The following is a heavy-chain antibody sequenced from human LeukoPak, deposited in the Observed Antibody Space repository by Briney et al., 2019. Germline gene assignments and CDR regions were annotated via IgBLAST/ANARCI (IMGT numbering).Heavy chain of an antibody. D-gene: IGHD3-16*01. CDR2: IYPGHSAT. CDR1: GYSFTAYW. CDR3: ARPAAGLGGFDY. J-gene: IGHJ4*02. V-gene: IGHV5-51*01. Sequence: GESLKISCRGSGYSFTAYWIAWVRQMPGKGLEWMATIYPGHSATTYSPSFQGQVTISADKSITTAYLQWSSLKASDTVMYYCARPAAGLGGFDYWGQGTLVTVSS.